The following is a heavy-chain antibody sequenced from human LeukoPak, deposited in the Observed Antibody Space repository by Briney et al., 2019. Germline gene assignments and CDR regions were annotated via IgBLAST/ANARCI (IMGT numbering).Heavy chain of an antibody. CDR1: GFTFSSYS. CDR3: ARDLEDIAAAGYYYYMDV. D-gene: IGHD6-13*01. CDR2: ISSSSSYI. V-gene: IGHV3-21*04. J-gene: IGHJ6*03. Sequence: GGSLRLSCAASGFTFSSYSMNWVRQAPGKGLEWVSSISSSSSYIYYADSVKGRFTISRDNAKNSLYLQMNSLRSEDTAVYYCARDLEDIAAAGYYYYMDVWGKGTTVTVSS.